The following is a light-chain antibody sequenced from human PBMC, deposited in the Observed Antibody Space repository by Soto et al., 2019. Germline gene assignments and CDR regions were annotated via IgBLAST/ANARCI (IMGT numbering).Light chain of an antibody. V-gene: IGKV1-39*01. CDR3: QQTYRTVT. CDR2: AAS. CDR1: QSISKY. Sequence: DIPMTQSSSSLSASVGDRVTITCRASQSISKYLNWYQHKPGKAPKLLIYAASNLQSGVPSRFSGSGSGTDFTLTSSSLLPEDFATYYCQQTYRTVTFGQGTKLEI. J-gene: IGKJ2*01.